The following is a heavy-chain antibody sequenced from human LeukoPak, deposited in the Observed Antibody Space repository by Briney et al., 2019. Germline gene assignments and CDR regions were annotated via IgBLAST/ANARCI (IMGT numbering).Heavy chain of an antibody. V-gene: IGHV3-30*18. D-gene: IGHD3-22*01. CDR3: AKVEYYYDSNGYYYPDY. J-gene: IGHJ4*02. CDR2: ISYDGSHM. Sequence: GGSLRLSCAASPFTFSSYAMSWVRQAPGKGLEWVAVISYDGSHMYYEDSVKGRFTISRDNSKNTLYLQMNSLRAEDTAVYYCAKVEYYYDSNGYYYPDYWGQGTLVTVSS. CDR1: PFTFSSYA.